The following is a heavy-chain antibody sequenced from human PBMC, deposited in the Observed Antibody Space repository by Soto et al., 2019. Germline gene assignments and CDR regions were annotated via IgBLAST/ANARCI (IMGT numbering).Heavy chain of an antibody. CDR2: ISHDGRIE. CDR1: GFTFSTFA. D-gene: IGHD1-26*01. J-gene: IGHJ3*01. Sequence: QTGGSLRLSCAASGFTFSTFALHWVRQAPGEGLEWVALISHDGRIEKYADSVKGRFTISRDNSKNTLHLQMNSLKTEDSAVYYCEKDLSNALYYVSAVDVWGQGTMVTVSS. V-gene: IGHV3-30-3*01. CDR3: EKDLSNALYYVSAVDV.